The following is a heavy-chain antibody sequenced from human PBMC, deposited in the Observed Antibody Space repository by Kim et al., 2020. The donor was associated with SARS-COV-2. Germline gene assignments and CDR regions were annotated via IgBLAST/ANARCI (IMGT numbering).Heavy chain of an antibody. CDR3: TRVPPYINSWWDAFDF. CDR1: GFTFSDSA. Sequence: GGSLRLSCAASGFTFSDSAMYWVRQASGKGLQWVGRIRSKANSYATAYDVSVKGRFIISRDDSKNTAYLQMNSLKTEDTAIYYCTRVPPYINSWWDAFDFWGQGTMVTVSS. CDR2: IRSKANSYAT. D-gene: IGHD6-13*01. V-gene: IGHV3-73*01. J-gene: IGHJ3*01.